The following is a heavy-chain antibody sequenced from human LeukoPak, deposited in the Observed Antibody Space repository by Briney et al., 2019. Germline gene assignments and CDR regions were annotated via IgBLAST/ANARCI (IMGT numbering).Heavy chain of an antibody. V-gene: IGHV1-2*02. D-gene: IGHD6-19*01. CDR2: INPNSSGT. CDR1: GYTFTGYY. J-gene: IGHJ3*02. Sequence: ASVKVSCKASGYTFTGYYMHWVRQAPGQGLEWMGWINPNSSGTNYAQKFQGRVTMTRDTSISTAYMELSRLRSDDTAVYYCARARDDQQWLVEFAFDIWGQGTMVTVSS. CDR3: ARARDDQQWLVEFAFDI.